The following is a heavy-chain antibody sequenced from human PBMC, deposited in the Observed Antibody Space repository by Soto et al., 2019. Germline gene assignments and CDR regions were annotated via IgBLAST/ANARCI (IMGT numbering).Heavy chain of an antibody. Sequence: QVQLQESGPGLVKPSETLSLTCTVSGGSVSSGSYYWGWIRQPPGKGLEWIGYISYSGSTNYNPSLKSRVTISRDTSKNLFSLKLRFVTAADTALYYCARAPLKVLADYFDFWGQGTLVTVSS. CDR2: ISYSGST. D-gene: IGHD6-19*01. CDR3: ARAPLKVLADYFDF. CDR1: GGSVSSGSYY. J-gene: IGHJ4*02. V-gene: IGHV4-61*01.